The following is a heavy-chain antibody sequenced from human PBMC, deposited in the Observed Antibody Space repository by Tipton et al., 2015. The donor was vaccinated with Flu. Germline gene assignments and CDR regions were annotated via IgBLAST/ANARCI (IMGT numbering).Heavy chain of an antibody. Sequence: LSLTCAVSGDSISSDYFWAWIRQPPGKGLEWLSYISSSGSTISYADSVRGRFTISRDNAKNSLYLQLNSLRAEDTALYYCATLTGDDYWGQGDLVTVSS. CDR3: ATLTGDDY. J-gene: IGHJ4*02. CDR1: GDSISSDYF. CDR2: ISSSGSTI. D-gene: IGHD7-27*01. V-gene: IGHV3-11*04.